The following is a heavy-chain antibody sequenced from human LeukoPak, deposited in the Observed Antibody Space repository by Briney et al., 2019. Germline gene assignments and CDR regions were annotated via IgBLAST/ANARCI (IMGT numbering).Heavy chain of an antibody. CDR1: GFTFSSSA. CDR3: AKLPYSSSSVSYFDY. V-gene: IGHV3-30-3*01. D-gene: IGHD6-6*01. J-gene: IGHJ4*02. CDR2: ISYDGSNK. Sequence: GRSLRLSCAASGFTFSSSAMHWVRQAPGKGLEWVEVISYDGSNKYYADSVKGRFTISRDNAKNSLYLQMNSLRAEDTAVYYCAKLPYSSSSVSYFDYWGQGTLVTVSS.